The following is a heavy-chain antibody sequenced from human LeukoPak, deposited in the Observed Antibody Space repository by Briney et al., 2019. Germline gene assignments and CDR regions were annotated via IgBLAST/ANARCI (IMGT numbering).Heavy chain of an antibody. D-gene: IGHD3-22*01. J-gene: IGHJ1*01. CDR3: ARRRYYDGSGYLE. CDR2: IYYSGRT. V-gene: IGHV4-39*01. CDR1: GASVSRSDSY. Sequence: SETRSLTCSVSGASVSRSDSYWDWIRQPPGKGLEWIGTIYYSGRTYYSPSLKSPVTMSVDPSNNQFSLKLRSVTAAGTALYYCARRRYYDGSGYLEWGQGTLLSVSS.